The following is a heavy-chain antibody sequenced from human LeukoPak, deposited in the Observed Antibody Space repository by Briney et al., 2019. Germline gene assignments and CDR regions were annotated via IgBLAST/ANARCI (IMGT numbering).Heavy chain of an antibody. CDR3: ARAGYTISSYRFDY. J-gene: IGHJ4*02. Sequence: PSETLSLTCSVSGGSINSYWWSWIRQPAGKRLEFIGRIYTTWMTNYNPSLKSRVSMSVDTSMNPFSLELRSVTAADTAVYFCARAGYTISSYRFDYWGQGALVTVSS. D-gene: IGHD3-16*02. CDR2: IYTTWMT. V-gene: IGHV4-4*07. CDR1: GGSINSYW.